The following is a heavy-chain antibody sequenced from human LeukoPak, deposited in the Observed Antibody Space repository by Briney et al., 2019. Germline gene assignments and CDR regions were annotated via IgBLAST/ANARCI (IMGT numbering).Heavy chain of an antibody. CDR3: ARDGSSWFDY. CDR1: GGSISSSSYY. J-gene: IGHJ4*02. Sequence: SETLSLTCTVSGGSISSSSYYWGWIRQPPGKGLVWIGSIYYSGSTYYNPSLKSRVTISVDTSKNHFSLKLSSVTAADTAVYYCARDGSSWFDYWGQGTLVTVSS. D-gene: IGHD6-13*01. CDR2: IYYSGST. V-gene: IGHV4-39*07.